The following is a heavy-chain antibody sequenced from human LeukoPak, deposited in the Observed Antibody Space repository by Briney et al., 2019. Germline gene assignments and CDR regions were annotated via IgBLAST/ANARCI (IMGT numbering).Heavy chain of an antibody. V-gene: IGHV3-9*01. CDR3: AKDEDGIPRNAFDI. J-gene: IGHJ3*02. CDR2: ISWNSGSI. Sequence: SLRVSCAAPGFTFDEYAMRSVRQAPGKSLEWVSGISWNSGSIGYADSVKGRFTISRDNAKNSLYLQMNSLRAEDTALYYCAKDEDGIPRNAFDIWGQGTMVTVSS. D-gene: IGHD2-21*01. CDR1: GFTFDEYA.